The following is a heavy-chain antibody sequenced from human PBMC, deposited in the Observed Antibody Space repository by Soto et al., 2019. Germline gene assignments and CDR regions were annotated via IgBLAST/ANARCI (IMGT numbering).Heavy chain of an antibody. CDR1: GFTFSNAW. V-gene: IGHV3-15*01. Sequence: GGSLRLSCTASGFTFSNAWMNWVRQAPGKGLEWVGRIKSKTDGGTTDYAAPVKGRFTISRDDSKTTLYLQMNSLKTEDTALYYCTTDPYCGGDCYKPTEYFQRWGQGTLVTVSS. CDR3: TTDPYCGGDCYKPTEYFQR. CDR2: IKSKTDGGTT. J-gene: IGHJ1*01. D-gene: IGHD2-21*02.